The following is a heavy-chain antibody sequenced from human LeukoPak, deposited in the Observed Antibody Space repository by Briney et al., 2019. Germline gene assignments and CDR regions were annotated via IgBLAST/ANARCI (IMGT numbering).Heavy chain of an antibody. Sequence: PGGSLRLSCAASGFTFSSYWMHWVRHAPGKGLVWVSRINSDGSSTSYADSVKGRFTISRDNAKNTLYLQMNSLRAEDTAVYYCANPETSRVTIAYWGQGTLVTVSS. D-gene: IGHD4-17*01. CDR3: ANPETSRVTIAY. J-gene: IGHJ4*02. CDR2: INSDGSST. V-gene: IGHV3-74*01. CDR1: GFTFSSYW.